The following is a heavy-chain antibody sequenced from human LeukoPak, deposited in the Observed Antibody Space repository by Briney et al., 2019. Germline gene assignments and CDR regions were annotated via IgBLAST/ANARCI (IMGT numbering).Heavy chain of an antibody. V-gene: IGHV3-11*01. Sequence: SGGSLRLSCAASGFTFSDYYMSWIRQAPGKGLEWVSYISSSGSTIYYADSVKGRFTISRDNAKNSLYLQMNSLRAEDTAVYYCAREWWGYSGYDGLRGFDYWGQGTLVTVSS. D-gene: IGHD5-12*01. CDR2: ISSSGSTI. J-gene: IGHJ4*02. CDR3: AREWWGYSGYDGLRGFDY. CDR1: GFTFSDYY.